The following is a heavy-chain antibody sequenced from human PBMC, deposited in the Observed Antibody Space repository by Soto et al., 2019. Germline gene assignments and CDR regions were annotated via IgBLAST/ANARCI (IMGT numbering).Heavy chain of an antibody. V-gene: IGHV1-18*04. CDR2: ISAYNGNT. D-gene: IGHD3-22*01. J-gene: IGHJ6*01. CDR1: GYTFTSYG. Sequence: ASVKVSCKASGYTFTSYGISWVRQAPGQGLEWMGWISAYNGNTNYAQKLQGRVTMTRDTSTSTVYMELSSLRSEDTAVYYCARERIIMIGGYYYFGMDVWGQGTTVSVS. CDR3: ARERIIMIGGYYYFGMDV.